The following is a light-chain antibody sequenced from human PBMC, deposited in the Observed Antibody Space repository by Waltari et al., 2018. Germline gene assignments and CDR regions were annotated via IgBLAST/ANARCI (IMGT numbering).Light chain of an antibody. V-gene: IGKV1-5*03. J-gene: IGKJ1*01. CDR3: QQYNSFTT. CDR1: QSVLSW. CDR2: KAS. Sequence: DIQMTQSPSTVSASVGDSVTITCRARQSVLSWLAGYQQKPGKAPKLLIYKASSLESGVPSRYSGSGSVTEFTLTISSLQPDDSATYYCQQYNSFTTFGQGTKVEIK.